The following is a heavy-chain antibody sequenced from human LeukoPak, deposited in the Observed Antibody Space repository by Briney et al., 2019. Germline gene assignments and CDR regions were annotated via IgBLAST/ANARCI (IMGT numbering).Heavy chain of an antibody. J-gene: IGHJ4*02. V-gene: IGHV4-59*01. CDR3: ARVSAMVRGVLDY. D-gene: IGHD3-10*01. CDR2: IYYSGST. Sequence: SSETLSLTCTVSGGSISSYYWSWIRQPPGKGLEWIGYIYYSGSTNYNPSLKSRVTISVDTSKNQFSLKLSFVTAADTAVYYCARVSAMVRGVLDYWGQGTLVTVSS. CDR1: GGSISSYY.